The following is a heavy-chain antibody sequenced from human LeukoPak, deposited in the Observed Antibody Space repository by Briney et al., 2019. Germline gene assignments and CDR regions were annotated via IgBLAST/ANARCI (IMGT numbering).Heavy chain of an antibody. D-gene: IGHD3-22*01. J-gene: IGHJ3*02. CDR3: ARDYYDSSGYHDAFDI. Sequence: PSQTLSLTCTVSGGSISSGGYYWSWIRQPPGKGLEWIGYIYHSGSTYYNPSLKSRVTISVDRSKNQFSLKLSSVTAADTAVYYCARDYYDSSGYHDAFDIWGQGTMVTVSS. CDR2: IYHSGST. V-gene: IGHV4-30-2*01. CDR1: GGSISSGGYY.